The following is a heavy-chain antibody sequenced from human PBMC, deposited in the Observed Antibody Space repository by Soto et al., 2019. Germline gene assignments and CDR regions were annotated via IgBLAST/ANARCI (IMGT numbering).Heavy chain of an antibody. D-gene: IGHD2-2*01. CDR1: GFTFSSYA. J-gene: IGHJ4*02. CDR2: ISGSGGST. Sequence: GGSLRLSCAASGFTFSSYAMSWVRQAPGKGLEWVSAISGSGGSTYYADSVKGRFTISRDNSKNTLYLQMNSLRAEDTAVYYCAKTGDKSKYCSSTSCYRFDYWGQGTLGTVSA. CDR3: AKTGDKSKYCSSTSCYRFDY. V-gene: IGHV3-23*01.